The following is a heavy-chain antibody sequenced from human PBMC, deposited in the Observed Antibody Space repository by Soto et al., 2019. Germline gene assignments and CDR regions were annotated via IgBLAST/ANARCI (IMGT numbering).Heavy chain of an antibody. CDR3: ARGGDYFDY. CDR1: GGSVSGGGYS. Sequence: QLQLQESGSGLVKPSQTLSLTCGVSGGSVSGGGYSWSWIRQPPGKGLEWIGYIWLSGSTYYNPSLKSRVTISIDRSKNQFSLRLSSVTAAATAVYYCARGGDYFDYWGQGTRVTVSS. CDR2: IWLSGST. J-gene: IGHJ4*02. V-gene: IGHV4-30-2*01.